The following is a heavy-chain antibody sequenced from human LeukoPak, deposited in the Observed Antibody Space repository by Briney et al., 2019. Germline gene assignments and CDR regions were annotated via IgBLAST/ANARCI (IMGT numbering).Heavy chain of an antibody. J-gene: IGHJ5*02. CDR2: ISYDGSNK. CDR3: ARGGPIVGATYWFDP. CDR1: GFTFSSYA. Sequence: GRSLRLSCAASGFTFSSYAMHWVRQAPGKGLEWVAVISYDGSNKYYADSVKGRFTISRDNSKNTLYLQMNSLRAEDTAVYYCARGGPIVGATYWFDPWGQGTLVTVSS. D-gene: IGHD1-26*01. V-gene: IGHV3-30*04.